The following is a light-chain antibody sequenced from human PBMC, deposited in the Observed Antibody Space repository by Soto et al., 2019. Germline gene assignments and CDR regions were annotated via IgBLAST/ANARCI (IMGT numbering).Light chain of an antibody. V-gene: IGKV1-39*01. CDR3: QQSYSTPWT. CDR2: AAS. CDR1: QSISSY. Sequence: DIQMTQSPSSLSASVGDRVTITCRASQSISSYLNWYQQKPGKAPKLLIHAASSLQRGVPSRFSGSGSGTDFSLTITSLQPGDFATYHCQQSYSTPWTFGQGTKVEIK. J-gene: IGKJ1*01.